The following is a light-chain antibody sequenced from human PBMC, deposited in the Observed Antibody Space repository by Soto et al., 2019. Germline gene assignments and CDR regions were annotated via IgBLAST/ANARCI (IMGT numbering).Light chain of an antibody. CDR3: SSYTSNSTHVV. J-gene: IGLJ2*01. CDR2: EVS. Sequence: QSVLTQPASVSGSPGQSITISCTGTSSDVGGYNYVSWYQQHPGKAPKLMIYEVSNRPSGVSNRFSGSKSGNTASLTISGLQAEDEAEYYCSSYTSNSTHVVFGGGTKLTVL. CDR1: SSDVGGYNY. V-gene: IGLV2-14*01.